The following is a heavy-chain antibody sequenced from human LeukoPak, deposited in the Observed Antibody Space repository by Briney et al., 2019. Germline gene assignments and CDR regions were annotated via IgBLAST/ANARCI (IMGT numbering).Heavy chain of an antibody. V-gene: IGHV1-2*02. CDR3: ARDTGIYDSSGYPDY. Sequence: ASVKVSCKASGYTFTGYYLHWERQAPGQGLEWMGWINPNSGGTNYAQKFQGRVTMTRDTSISTAYMELSRLRSDDTAVYYCARDTGIYDSSGYPDYWGQGTLVTVSS. J-gene: IGHJ4*02. D-gene: IGHD3-22*01. CDR2: INPNSGGT. CDR1: GYTFTGYY.